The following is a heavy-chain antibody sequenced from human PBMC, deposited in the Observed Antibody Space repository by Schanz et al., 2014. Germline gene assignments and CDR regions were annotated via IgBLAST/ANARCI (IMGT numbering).Heavy chain of an antibody. CDR3: AKAFRTTKYYGMDV. Sequence: EVQLVESGGGLVKPGDSLRLSCAASGFTFSSYTMKWVRQAPGKGLEWVSSISSTSTYLYYADSVKGRFTISRDSARNSLYLQMSSLRAEDTATYYCAKAFRTTKYYGMDVWGQGTTVTVSS. J-gene: IGHJ6*02. V-gene: IGHV3-21*04. D-gene: IGHD1-1*01. CDR1: GFTFSSYT. CDR2: ISSTSTYL.